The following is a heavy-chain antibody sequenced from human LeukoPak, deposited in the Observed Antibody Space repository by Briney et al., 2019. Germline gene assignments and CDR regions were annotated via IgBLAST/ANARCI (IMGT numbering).Heavy chain of an antibody. CDR3: ARVHPGGSGQFDY. Sequence: SETLSLTCAVYGGSFSGYYWSWIRQPPGKGLEWIGEINHSGSTNYNPSLKSRVTISVDTSKNQFSLKLSSVTAADTAVYYCARVHPGGSGQFDYWGQGTLATVSS. CDR2: INHSGST. J-gene: IGHJ4*02. V-gene: IGHV4-34*01. CDR1: GGSFSGYY. D-gene: IGHD6-19*01.